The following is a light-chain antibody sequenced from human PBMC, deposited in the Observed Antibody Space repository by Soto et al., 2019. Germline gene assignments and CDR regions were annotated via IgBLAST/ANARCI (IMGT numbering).Light chain of an antibody. CDR1: QSVSNNY. CDR3: QQCNTFWT. CDR2: GAS. V-gene: IGKV3-20*01. J-gene: IGKJ1*01. Sequence: IVLTQSPGTLSLSPGERATLSCRASQSVSNNYLAWYQQKPGQAPRLLIYGASNRATGIPDRFSGSGSGTDFTLTISRLEPEDFATYYCQQCNTFWTFGQGTKVDIK.